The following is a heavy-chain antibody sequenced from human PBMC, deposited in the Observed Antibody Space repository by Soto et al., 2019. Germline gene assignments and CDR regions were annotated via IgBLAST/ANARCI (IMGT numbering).Heavy chain of an antibody. V-gene: IGHV3-23*01. CDR1: GFTFSSYA. CDR2: ISGSGGST. CDR3: AKYGFEYSSGWPPYYYYGMDV. D-gene: IGHD6-19*01. Sequence: PGGSLRLSCAASGFTFSSYAMSWVRQAPGKGLEWVSAISGSGGSTYYADSVKGRSTISRDNSKNTLYLQMNSLRADDTAVYYCAKYGFEYSSGWPPYYYYGMDVWGQGTTVTVSS. J-gene: IGHJ6*02.